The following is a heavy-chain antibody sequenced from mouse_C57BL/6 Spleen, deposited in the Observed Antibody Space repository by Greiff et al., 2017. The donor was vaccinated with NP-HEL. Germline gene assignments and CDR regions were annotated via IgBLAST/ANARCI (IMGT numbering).Heavy chain of an antibody. D-gene: IGHD1-1*01. CDR2: IYPGSGNT. Sequence: VKLQESGPELVKPGASVKISCKASGYSFTSYYIHWVKQRPGQGLEWIGWIYPGSGNTKYNEKFKGKATLTADTSSSTAYMQLSSLTSEDSAVYYCARCYGSSYWYFDVWGTGTTVTVSS. CDR1: GYSFTSYY. J-gene: IGHJ1*03. CDR3: ARCYGSSYWYFDV. V-gene: IGHV1-66*01.